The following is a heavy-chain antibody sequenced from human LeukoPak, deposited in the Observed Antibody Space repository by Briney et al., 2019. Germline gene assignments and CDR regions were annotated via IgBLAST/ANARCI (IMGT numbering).Heavy chain of an antibody. CDR2: ITSGGNT. Sequence: GGSLRLSCAASGFTVSSNYMNWVRQAPGKGLEWVSVITSGGNTYYADSVKGRFTTSRDNSKNSLYLQMNSLRDEDTAVYYCARDWYFDYWGQGTLVTVSS. V-gene: IGHV3-53*01. J-gene: IGHJ4*02. CDR3: ARDWYFDY. CDR1: GFTVSSNY.